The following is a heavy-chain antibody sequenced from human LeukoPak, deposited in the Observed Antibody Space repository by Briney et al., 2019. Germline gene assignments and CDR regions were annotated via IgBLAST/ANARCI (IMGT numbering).Heavy chain of an antibody. V-gene: IGHV4-34*01. J-gene: IGHJ4*02. CDR3: ARDHFGTVTTYYFDY. D-gene: IGHD4-17*01. CDR1: GGSFSGYY. CDR2: INHSGGT. Sequence: SETLSLTCAVYGGSFSGYYWSWIRQPPGKGLEWIGEINHSGGTNYNPSLKSRVTISVDTSKNQFSLKLSSVTAADTAVYYCARDHFGTVTTYYFDYWGQGTLVTVSS.